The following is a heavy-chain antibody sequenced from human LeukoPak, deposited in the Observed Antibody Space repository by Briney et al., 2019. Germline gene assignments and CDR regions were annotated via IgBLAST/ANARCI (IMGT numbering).Heavy chain of an antibody. D-gene: IGHD3-10*01. CDR3: ARARITMVRGVTWFDP. CDR2: IYYSGST. CDR1: GGSTSSYY. Sequence: SETLSLTCTVSGGSTSSYYWSWIRQPPGKGLEWIGYIYYSGSTNYNPSLKSRVTISVDTSKNQFSLKLSSVTAADTAVYYCARARITMVRGVTWFDPWGQGTLVTVSS. V-gene: IGHV4-59*01. J-gene: IGHJ5*02.